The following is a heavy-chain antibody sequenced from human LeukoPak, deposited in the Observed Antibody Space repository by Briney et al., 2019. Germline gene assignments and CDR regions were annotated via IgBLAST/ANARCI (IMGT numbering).Heavy chain of an antibody. D-gene: IGHD2-15*01. V-gene: IGHV3-48*02. CDR1: GFTFSSYS. CDR3: ARDSGHAFDI. Sequence: GGSLRLSCAASGFTFSSYSMNWVRQAPGKGLEWVSYASGNKIHYADSVKGRFTISRDSARNSLYLQMSSLRDEDTAVCFCARDSGHAFDIWGQGTMVTVSS. CDR2: ASGNKI. J-gene: IGHJ3*02.